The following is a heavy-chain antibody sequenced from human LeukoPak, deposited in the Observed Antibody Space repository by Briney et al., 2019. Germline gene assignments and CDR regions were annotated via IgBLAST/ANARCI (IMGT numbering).Heavy chain of an antibody. Sequence: GGSLRLSCAASGFTFSSYAMSWVRQAPGKGLEWVSAISDSDGNTYYADSVKGRFTISRDNSKNTLYLRMNSLRAEDTAVYYCAKGVLSVLGYWGQGTLVTVSS. D-gene: IGHD2-8*01. CDR1: GFTFSSYA. V-gene: IGHV3-23*01. CDR2: ISDSDGNT. J-gene: IGHJ4*02. CDR3: AKGVLSVLGY.